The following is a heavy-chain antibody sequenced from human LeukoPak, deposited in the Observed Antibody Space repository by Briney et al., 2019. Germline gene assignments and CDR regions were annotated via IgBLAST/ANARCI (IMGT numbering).Heavy chain of an antibody. D-gene: IGHD3-16*02. CDR3: ARDPFYDTVGGSYRPLDY. CDR2: ISAYNGNT. Sequence: ASVKVSCKTSGYTFSSFGITWVRQAPGQGLEWMGWISAYNGNTNYVEKLRGRVTMTTDRSTATAYMELRSLTSDDTAMYYCARDPFYDTVGGSYRPLDYWGQGTPITVCS. J-gene: IGHJ4*02. V-gene: IGHV1-18*01. CDR1: GYTFSSFG.